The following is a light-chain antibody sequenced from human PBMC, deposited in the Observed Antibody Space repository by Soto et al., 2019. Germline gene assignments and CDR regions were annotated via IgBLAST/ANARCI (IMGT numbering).Light chain of an antibody. J-gene: IGKJ1*01. CDR3: QQYGSSPCT. Sequence: EIVLTQSPGTLSLSPGERATLSCRASQSVSSSYLAWYQQKPGQASRLLIYGASSRATGIPDRFSGSGSGTDFTLTISRLEPEDFAVYYCQQYGSSPCTFGQGTKVEIK. V-gene: IGKV3-20*01. CDR2: GAS. CDR1: QSVSSSY.